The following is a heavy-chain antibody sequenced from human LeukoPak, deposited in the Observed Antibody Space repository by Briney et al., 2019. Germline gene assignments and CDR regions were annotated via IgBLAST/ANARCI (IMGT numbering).Heavy chain of an antibody. CDR2: IKQDGSET. J-gene: IGHJ5*02. CDR3: ARSISGEGDA. CDR1: GFAMSTYW. Sequence: GGSLRLSCAASGFAMSTYWMSWLRQAPGKGPEWVAHIKQDGSETYYVDSVKGRFTISRDNAKNSLWLQMNSLRGEDTAMYYCARSISGEGDAWGQGTLVTVSS. D-gene: IGHD3-3*01. V-gene: IGHV3-7*01.